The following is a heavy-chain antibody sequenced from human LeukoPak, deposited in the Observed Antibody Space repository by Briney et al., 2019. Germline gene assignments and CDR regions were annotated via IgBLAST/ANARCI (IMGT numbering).Heavy chain of an antibody. D-gene: IGHD6-13*01. V-gene: IGHV4-4*07. CDR3: ARVRAYSSSWHECFDS. Sequence: SETLSLTCPVSGGSISSYYWSWIRPPAGKGLEWIGRIYTSGSTNYNPSLKSRVTMSVGTSKNQFSQQLSSVTAADTAVYYCARVRAYSSSWHECFDSWGQGTLVTVSS. CDR1: GGSISSYY. CDR2: IYTSGST. J-gene: IGHJ4*02.